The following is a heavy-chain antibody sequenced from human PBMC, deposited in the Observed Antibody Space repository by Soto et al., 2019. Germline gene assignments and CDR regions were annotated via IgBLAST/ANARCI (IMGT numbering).Heavy chain of an antibody. V-gene: IGHV4-59*08. CDR2: IYYSGST. CDR3: ARFGGDYDSSGPEEFDY. D-gene: IGHD3-22*01. CDR1: GGSISSYY. J-gene: IGHJ4*02. Sequence: QVQLQESGPGLVKPSETLSLTCTVSGGSISSYYWSWIRQPPGKGLEWIGYIYYSGSTNYNPSLKSRVTISVDTSKNQFSLKLSSVTAADTAVYYCARFGGDYDSSGPEEFDYWGQGTLVTVSS.